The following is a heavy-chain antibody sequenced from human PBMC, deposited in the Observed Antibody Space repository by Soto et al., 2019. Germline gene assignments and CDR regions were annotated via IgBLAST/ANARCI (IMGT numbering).Heavy chain of an antibody. CDR2: IKSKTDGETT. J-gene: IGHJ4*02. CDR1: DFAFNGAW. Sequence: EVQLVESGGGLVKPGGPLRLSCAASDFAFNGAWMSWVRQAPGKGLEWVGRIKSKTDGETTDYAAPVKGRFTISRDDSRNTLFLQMNSLKTEDTAVYYCTTDGHFDYWGQGTLVTVSS. CDR3: TTDGHFDY. V-gene: IGHV3-15*01.